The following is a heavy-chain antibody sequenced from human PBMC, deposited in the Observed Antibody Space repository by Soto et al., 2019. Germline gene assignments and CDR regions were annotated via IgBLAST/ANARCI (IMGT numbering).Heavy chain of an antibody. CDR2: INPSGAST. Sequence: QVQLVQSGAAVIKPGASVKISCKASGYSFTNNYINWVRQAPGQGLEWVGLINPSGASTTYAHNFQGRVTMTRDTSTMTVYMELSSLRSDDTAVYYCARMYGLVKHDDFWSGYYDFWGQGTEVSVSS. V-gene: IGHV1-46*01. CDR1: GYSFTNNY. CDR3: ARMYGLVKHDDFWSGYYDF. D-gene: IGHD3-3*01. J-gene: IGHJ4*02.